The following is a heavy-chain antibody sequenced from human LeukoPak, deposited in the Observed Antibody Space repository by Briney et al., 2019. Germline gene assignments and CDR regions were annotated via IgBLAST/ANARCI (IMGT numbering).Heavy chain of an antibody. CDR1: GFTLSDSA. D-gene: IGHD1-26*01. J-gene: IGHJ5*02. CDR2: IDRPAKSYAT. CDR3: TRDRGTYNWLDP. Sequence: GGSLKLSCAASGFTLSDSAIHWVRQASGKGLEWVGLIDRPAKSYATAYGASVGGRFTISRDDSKNTAYLQMDSLKTEDTALYYCTRDRGTYNWLDPWGQGTLVTVSS. V-gene: IGHV3-73*01.